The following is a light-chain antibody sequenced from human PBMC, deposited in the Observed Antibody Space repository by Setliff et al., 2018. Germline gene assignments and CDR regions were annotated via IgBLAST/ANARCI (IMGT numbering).Light chain of an antibody. J-gene: IGLJ1*01. Sequence: QSALTQPPSASGSPGQSVTISCTGSSSDIGTYDYVSWYQHHPGRAPKFLIYDVRYRPPGVSNRFSGSKSGNTASLTISGLQAEDAADYYCFSYTSSGSYVFGTGTKVTVL. V-gene: IGLV2-14*03. CDR1: SSDIGTYDY. CDR3: FSYTSSGSYV. CDR2: DVR.